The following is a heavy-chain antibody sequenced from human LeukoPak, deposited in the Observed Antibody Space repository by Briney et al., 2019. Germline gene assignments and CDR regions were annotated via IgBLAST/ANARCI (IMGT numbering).Heavy chain of an antibody. CDR2: INHSGST. CDR3: ARVDGWFGELLYQIYYYYGMDV. V-gene: IGHV4-39*07. J-gene: IGHJ6*02. D-gene: IGHD3-10*01. Sequence: SETLSLTCTVSGGSISSSYYYWSWIRQPPGKGLEWIGEINHSGSTNYNPSLKSRVTISVDTSKNQFSLKLSSVTAADTAVYYCARVDGWFGELLYQIYYYYGMDVWGQGTTVTVSS. CDR1: GGSISSSYYY.